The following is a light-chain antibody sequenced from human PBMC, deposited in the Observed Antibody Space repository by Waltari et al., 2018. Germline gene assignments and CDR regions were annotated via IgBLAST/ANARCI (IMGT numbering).Light chain of an antibody. CDR3: QQSYDTPPT. CDR1: QTISSF. V-gene: IGKV1-39*01. Sequence: DIQMTQSPSSLSASVGDKVTITCRASQTISSFLNWYQQKQGRAPKLLVTAVSTLQSGVPSRFSGTESGTDFTLTISNLQPEDFATYYCQQSYDTPPTFGQGT. J-gene: IGKJ2*01. CDR2: AVS.